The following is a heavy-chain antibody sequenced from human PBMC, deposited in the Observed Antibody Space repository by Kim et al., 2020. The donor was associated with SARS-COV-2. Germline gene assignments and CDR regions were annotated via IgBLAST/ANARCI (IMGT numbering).Heavy chain of an antibody. CDR1: GGTFSSYA. CDR2: IIPIFGTA. J-gene: IGHJ6*02. D-gene: IGHD5-18*01. Sequence: SVKVSCKASGGTFSSYAISWVRQAPGQGLEWMGGIIPIFGTANYAQKFQGRVTITADESTSTAHMELSSLRSEDRAVYYCAREWGVDTAMGYGMDVWGQGTTVTVSS. V-gene: IGHV1-69*13. CDR3: AREWGVDTAMGYGMDV.